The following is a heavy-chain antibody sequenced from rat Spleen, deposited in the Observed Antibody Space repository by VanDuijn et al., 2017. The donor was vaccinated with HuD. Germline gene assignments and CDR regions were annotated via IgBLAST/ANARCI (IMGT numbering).Heavy chain of an antibody. Sequence: EVQLVESDGGLVQPGRSLKLSCAASGFTFSDYYMAWVRQAPTKGLEWVATISYDGSYTYYRDSVKGRFTISRDNAKSTLYLQMDSLRSEDTATYYCEKHFYNNYYFDYWGQGVMVTVSS. CDR2: ISYDGSYT. V-gene: IGHV5-29*01. CDR1: GFTFSDYY. CDR3: EKHFYNNYYFDY. D-gene: IGHD1-10*01. J-gene: IGHJ2*01.